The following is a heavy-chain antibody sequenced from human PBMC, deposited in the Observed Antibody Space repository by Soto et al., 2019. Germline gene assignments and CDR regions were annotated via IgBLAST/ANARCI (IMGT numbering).Heavy chain of an antibody. CDR1: GGSISSSNW. D-gene: IGHD5-18*01. CDR2: IYHSGST. Sequence: QVQLQESGPGLVKPSGTLSLTCAVSGGSISSSNWWSWVRQPPGKGLEWIGEIYHSGSTSSNPYRKSRVTISVDKSKNQFSLKLSSVTAADTAVYYCAREREPAMASFFDYWGQGTLVTVSS. J-gene: IGHJ4*02. CDR3: AREREPAMASFFDY. V-gene: IGHV4-4*02.